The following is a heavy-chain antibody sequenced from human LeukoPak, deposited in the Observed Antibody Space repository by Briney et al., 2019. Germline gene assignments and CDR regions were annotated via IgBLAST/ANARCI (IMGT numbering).Heavy chain of an antibody. CDR3: ARFGDSSGFDY. V-gene: IGHV5-51*01. Sequence: GESLKISCKGSGDSFTSDWIGWVRQMPGKGLEWMGIIYLGDSDSRYSPSFQGQVTISADKSISTAYLQWSSLKASDTAMYYCARFGDSSGFDYWGQGTLVTVSS. CDR2: IYLGDSDS. J-gene: IGHJ4*02. CDR1: GDSFTSDW. D-gene: IGHD2-21*02.